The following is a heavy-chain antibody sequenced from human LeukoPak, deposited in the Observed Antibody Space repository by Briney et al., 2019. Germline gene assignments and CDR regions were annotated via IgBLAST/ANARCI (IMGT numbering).Heavy chain of an antibody. CDR3: ARLARRRSIAAAGPFDY. D-gene: IGHD6-13*01. J-gene: IGHJ4*02. V-gene: IGHV4-59*08. Sequence: SETLSLTCAVYGGSFSGYYWSWIRQPPGKGLEWIGYIYYSGSTNYNPSLKSRVTISVDTSKNQFSLKLSSVTAADTAVYYCARLARRRSIAAAGPFDYWGQGTLVTVSS. CDR2: IYYSGST. CDR1: GGSFSGYY.